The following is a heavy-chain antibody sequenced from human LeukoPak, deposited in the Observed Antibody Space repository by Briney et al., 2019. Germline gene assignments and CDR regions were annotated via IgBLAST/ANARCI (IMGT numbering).Heavy chain of an antibody. CDR3: ARAIKPKYSSSWDYYYYMDV. CDR2: INHSGST. CDR1: GGSFSGYY. Sequence: KPSETLSLTCAVYGGSFSGYYWSWIRQPPGKGLEWIGEINHSGSTNYNPSLKSRVTISVDTSKNQFSLKLSSVTAADTAVYYCARAIKPKYSSSWDYYYYMDVWGKGTTVTVSS. V-gene: IGHV4-34*01. D-gene: IGHD6-13*01. J-gene: IGHJ6*03.